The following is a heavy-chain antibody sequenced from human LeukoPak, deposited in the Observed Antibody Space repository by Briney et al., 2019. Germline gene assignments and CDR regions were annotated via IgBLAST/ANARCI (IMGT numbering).Heavy chain of an antibody. CDR1: GFTFNIYS. J-gene: IGHJ6*02. Sequence: GGSLRLSCAASGFTFNIYSMNWVRQAPGKGLEWVSSISDSGSFIYDADSVKGRFTISRDNAKNSLYLQMNSLRAEDTAVYYCARDRNNWSEDYYYYAMDVWGQGTTVTVSS. CDR2: ISDSGSFI. CDR3: ARDRNNWSEDYYYYAMDV. D-gene: IGHD1-1*01. V-gene: IGHV3-21*01.